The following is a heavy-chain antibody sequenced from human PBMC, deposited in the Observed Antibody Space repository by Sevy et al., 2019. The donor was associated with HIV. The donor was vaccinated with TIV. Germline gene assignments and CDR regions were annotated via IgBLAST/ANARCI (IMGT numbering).Heavy chain of an antibody. D-gene: IGHD2-15*01. CDR1: GFTFSSYW. CDR3: ARDIEEVAATNHWYFDL. Sequence: GGSLRLSCAASGFTFSSYWMDWVRQAPGKGLVWVSRINSDGSSTSYADSVKGRFTISRDNAKNTLYLQMNSLRAEDTAVYYCARDIEEVAATNHWYFDLWGRGTLVTVSS. J-gene: IGHJ2*01. CDR2: INSDGSST. V-gene: IGHV3-74*01.